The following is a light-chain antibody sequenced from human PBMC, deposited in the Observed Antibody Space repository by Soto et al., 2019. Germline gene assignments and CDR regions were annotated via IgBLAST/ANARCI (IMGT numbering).Light chain of an antibody. Sequence: EIVLTQSPGTLSLSPGEGATLSCRASQSVSSSYLAWYQQKPGQAPRLLIYGASSRATGIPDRFSGSGSGTDFTLTISRLEPEDFAVYYCQQYGSSVTFGQGTKV. V-gene: IGKV3-20*01. CDR1: QSVSSSY. CDR3: QQYGSSVT. CDR2: GAS. J-gene: IGKJ1*01.